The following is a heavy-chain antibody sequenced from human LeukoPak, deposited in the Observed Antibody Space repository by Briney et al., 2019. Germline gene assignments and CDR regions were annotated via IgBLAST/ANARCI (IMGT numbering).Heavy chain of an antibody. D-gene: IGHD3-22*01. CDR2: ISDDGRNK. J-gene: IGHJ4*02. CDR1: GFTFSIYG. Sequence: GGSLRLSCAASGFTFSIYGMHWVRQAPGKGLEWVAVISDDGRNKYYADSVKGRFTISRDNSKNTLFLQMNSLRAEDTAVYYCARDRRYYDTSGYYDWGQGTLVTVSS. V-gene: IGHV3-30*03. CDR3: ARDRRYYDTSGYYD.